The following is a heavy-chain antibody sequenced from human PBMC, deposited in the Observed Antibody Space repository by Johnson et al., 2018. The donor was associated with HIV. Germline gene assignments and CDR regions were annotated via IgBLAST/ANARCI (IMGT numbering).Heavy chain of an antibody. CDR3: AREASGSLDAFDI. Sequence: VQLVESGGGLVQPGGSLRLSCAASGFTVSSNYMSWVRQAPGKGLEYVSAISSNGGSPYYANSVKGRFTISRDNSKNTLYLQMGSLRAEDMAVYYCAREASGSLDAFDIWGQGTMVTVSS. D-gene: IGHD1-26*01. J-gene: IGHJ3*02. CDR1: GFTVSSNY. CDR2: ISSNGGSP. V-gene: IGHV3-64*01.